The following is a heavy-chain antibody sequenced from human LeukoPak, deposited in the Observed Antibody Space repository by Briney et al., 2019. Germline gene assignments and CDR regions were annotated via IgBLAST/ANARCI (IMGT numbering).Heavy chain of an antibody. Sequence: PGGSLRLSCAASGFTFSHFWMSWVRQAPRKGLEWVAYIKKTGSETYYVDSVKGRFTITRDNTRNSLFLQMYSLRAEDTAVYFCAREDGYCSGGNCYSYFDSWGQGTLVTVSS. CDR1: GFTFSHFW. D-gene: IGHD2-15*01. J-gene: IGHJ4*02. V-gene: IGHV3-7*01. CDR2: IKKTGSET. CDR3: AREDGYCSGGNCYSYFDS.